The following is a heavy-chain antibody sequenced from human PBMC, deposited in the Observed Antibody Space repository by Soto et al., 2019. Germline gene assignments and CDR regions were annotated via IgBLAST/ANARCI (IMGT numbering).Heavy chain of an antibody. D-gene: IGHD6-6*01. V-gene: IGHV4-59*08. Sequence: TSETLSLTCTVSGGSISSYYWSWIRQPPGKGLEWIGYIYYSGSTNYNPSLKSRVTISVDTSKNQFSLKLSSVTAADTAVYYCASPSIAARRLDYWGQGTLVTVSS. CDR2: IYYSGST. CDR1: GGSISSYY. CDR3: ASPSIAARRLDY. J-gene: IGHJ4*02.